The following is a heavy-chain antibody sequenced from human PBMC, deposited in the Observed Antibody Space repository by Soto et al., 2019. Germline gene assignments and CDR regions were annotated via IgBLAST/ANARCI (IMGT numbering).Heavy chain of an antibody. Sequence: GESLKISCKGSGYSFTSYWIGWVRQMPGKGLEWMGIIYPGDSDTRYSPSFQGQVTISADKSISTAYLQWSSLKASDTAMYYCARRDCSGGSCHYGMDVWGQGTTVTVSS. CDR2: IYPGDSDT. CDR3: ARRDCSGGSCHYGMDV. CDR1: GYSFTSYW. D-gene: IGHD2-15*01. V-gene: IGHV5-51*01. J-gene: IGHJ6*02.